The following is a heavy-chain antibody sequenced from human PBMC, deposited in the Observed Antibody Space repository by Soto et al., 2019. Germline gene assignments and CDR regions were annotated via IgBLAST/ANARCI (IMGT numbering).Heavy chain of an antibody. J-gene: IGHJ6*02. Sequence: PGESLKISCKASGYSFPNYWIGWVRQMPGKGLEWMGIIYPDDSDTRYSPSFQGQVTISADKSITTAYLQWNSLKASDSAIYYCARQGGTDWQQYYGMDVWGQGTTVTVSS. CDR2: IYPDDSDT. CDR3: ARQGGTDWQQYYGMDV. V-gene: IGHV5-51*01. D-gene: IGHD3-9*01. CDR1: GYSFPNYW.